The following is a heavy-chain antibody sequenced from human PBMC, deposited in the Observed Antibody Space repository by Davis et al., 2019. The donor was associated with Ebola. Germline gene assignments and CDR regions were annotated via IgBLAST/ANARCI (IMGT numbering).Heavy chain of an antibody. CDR3: AKWVSGAGATRVLDY. J-gene: IGHJ4*02. CDR1: GFIFSTYA. CDR2: ISGSSDST. V-gene: IGHV3-23*01. D-gene: IGHD1-26*01. Sequence: GGSLRLSCAASGFIFSTYAMDWVRQAPGKGLEWVSGISGSSDSTFYADSVKGRFTISRDNSKNTLYLQMNSLRAEDTAVYYCAKWVSGAGATRVLDYWGQGTLVTVSS.